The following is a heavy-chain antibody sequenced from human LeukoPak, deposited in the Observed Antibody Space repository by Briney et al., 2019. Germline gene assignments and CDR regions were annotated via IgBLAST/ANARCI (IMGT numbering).Heavy chain of an antibody. CDR3: ARSVPVGTTHFDY. V-gene: IGHV4-59*01. Sequence: PSETLSLTCTVSGDSISSYYWSWIRQPPGKGLEWIGYIYHSGSTNYNPSLKGRLTISVDPSKNQFSLKLRSVTAADTAVYYCARSVPVGTTHFDYGVQGTLVTVSS. CDR1: GDSISSYY. CDR2: IYHSGST. J-gene: IGHJ4*02. D-gene: IGHD2-2*01.